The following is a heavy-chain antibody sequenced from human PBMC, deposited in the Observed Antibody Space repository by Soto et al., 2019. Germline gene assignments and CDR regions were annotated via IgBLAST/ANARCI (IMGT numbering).Heavy chain of an antibody. CDR1: GFSLTTYA. CDR3: ATVHNTSRSFES. V-gene: IGHV3-23*01. J-gene: IGHJ4*02. D-gene: IGHD1-20*01. CDR2: TGISGRTT. Sequence: EVQLLESGGGLVQPGGSLRLSCAASGFSLTTYAMSWVRQAPGKGLEWVSTTGISGRTTYYADSVKGRFTVSRDDSKNTMDLQMSSLRDEDPAVYYCATVHNTSRSFESWGQGTLVTVSS.